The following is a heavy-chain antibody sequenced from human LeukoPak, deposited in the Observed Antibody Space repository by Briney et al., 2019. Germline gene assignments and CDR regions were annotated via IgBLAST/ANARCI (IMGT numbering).Heavy chain of an antibody. D-gene: IGHD3-10*01. CDR2: ISSSSTI. CDR1: GFTFSSYS. Sequence: PGGSLRLSCAASGFTFSSYSMNWVRQAPGKGLEWVSYISSSSTIYYADSVKGRFTISRDNAKNSLYLQMNSLRTEDTAVYYCAKRSALLWFDYWGQGTLVTVSS. J-gene: IGHJ5*01. CDR3: AKRSALLWFDY. V-gene: IGHV3-48*04.